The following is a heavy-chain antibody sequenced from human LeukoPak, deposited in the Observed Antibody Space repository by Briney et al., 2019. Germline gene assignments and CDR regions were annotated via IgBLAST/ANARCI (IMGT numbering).Heavy chain of an antibody. CDR2: IYYSGST. J-gene: IGHJ6*02. CDR1: GGSISSYY. CDR3: ARGGDPHYGMDV. Sequence: PSETLSLTCTVSGGSISSYYWSWIRQPPGKGLEWIGNIYYSGSTNYDPSLRSRVTISVDTSKNQCSLKLSSVTAADTAVYYCARGGDPHYGMDVWGQGTTVTVSS. D-gene: IGHD2-21*01. V-gene: IGHV4-59*01.